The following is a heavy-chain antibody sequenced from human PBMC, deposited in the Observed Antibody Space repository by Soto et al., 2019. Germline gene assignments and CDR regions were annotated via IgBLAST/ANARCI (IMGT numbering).Heavy chain of an antibody. CDR2: INPDSGGT. D-gene: IGHD6-19*01. V-gene: IGHV1-2*04. CDR1: GYTFTGYY. CDR3: ARGYSSGWYFYSYGIDV. Sequence: GASVKVSCKASGYTFTGYYMHWVRQAPGQGLEWMGWINPDSGGTNYAQKFQGWVTMTRDTSISTAYMELSRLRSDDTAVYYCARGYSSGWYFYSYGIDVWGQGTTVTVSS. J-gene: IGHJ6*02.